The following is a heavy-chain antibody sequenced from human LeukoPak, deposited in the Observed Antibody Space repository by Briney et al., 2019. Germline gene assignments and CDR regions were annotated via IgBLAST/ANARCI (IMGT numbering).Heavy chain of an antibody. CDR2: ISSSSYI. CDR1: GFTFSSYG. J-gene: IGHJ4*02. D-gene: IGHD3-22*01. CDR3: ARDRNLNYYDSSGYYGPFDY. V-gene: IGHV3-21*01. Sequence: GGSLRLSCAASGFTFSSYGMHWVRQAPGKGLEWVSSISSSSYIYYADSVKGRFTISRDNAKNSLYLQMNSLRAEDTAVYYCARDRNLNYYDSSGYYGPFDYWGQGTLVTVSS.